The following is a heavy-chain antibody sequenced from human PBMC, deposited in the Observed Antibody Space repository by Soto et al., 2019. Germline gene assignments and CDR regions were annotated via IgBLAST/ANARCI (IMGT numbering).Heavy chain of an antibody. J-gene: IGHJ6*02. CDR3: ARRARSLIQLWSPCYYCGMDV. V-gene: IGHV5-51*01. D-gene: IGHD5-18*01. CDR2: IYPGDSDT. Sequence: GASLKISCKASGYSFTSYWIGWVGQLPGKGLAWMGIIYPGDSDTTYSPSFQGQVTISADKSISTAYLQWSSLKASDTAMYFCARRARSLIQLWSPCYYCGMDVWGQGTTVTVSS. CDR1: GYSFTSYW.